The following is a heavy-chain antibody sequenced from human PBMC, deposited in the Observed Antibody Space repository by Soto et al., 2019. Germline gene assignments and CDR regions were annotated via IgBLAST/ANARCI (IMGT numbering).Heavy chain of an antibody. Sequence: ASVKVSCKASGYTFSSYYMNWVRQAPGQGLEWLGIINPSGGYTTYAQRFLGRVTMTSDTSTSTVHMELGSLTSEDTAVYYCARGGGIVVVTAPYDSWGQGILVTVSS. CDR3: ARGGGIVVVTAPYDS. V-gene: IGHV1-46*03. CDR2: INPSGGYT. CDR1: GYTFSSYY. J-gene: IGHJ4*02. D-gene: IGHD2-21*02.